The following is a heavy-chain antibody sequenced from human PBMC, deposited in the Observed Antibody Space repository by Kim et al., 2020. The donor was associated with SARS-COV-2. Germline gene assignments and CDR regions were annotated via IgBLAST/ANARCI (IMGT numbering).Heavy chain of an antibody. Sequence: SVKVSCKASGGTFSSYAISWVRQAPGQGLEWMGGIIPIFGTANYAQKFQGRVTITADESTSTAYMELSSLRSEDTAVYYCASYVVPAAMVGSSWFDPWGQGTLVTVSS. D-gene: IGHD2-2*01. V-gene: IGHV1-69*13. CDR2: IIPIFGTA. J-gene: IGHJ5*02. CDR3: ASYVVPAAMVGSSWFDP. CDR1: GGTFSSYA.